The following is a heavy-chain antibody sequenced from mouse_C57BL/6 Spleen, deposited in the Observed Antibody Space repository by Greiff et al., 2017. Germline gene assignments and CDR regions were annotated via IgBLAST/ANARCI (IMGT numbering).Heavy chain of an antibody. CDR3: ARPDSSGFFAY. CDR1: GFTFSSYG. V-gene: IGHV5-6*01. J-gene: IGHJ3*01. D-gene: IGHD3-2*02. Sequence: EVMLVESGGDLVKPGGSLKLSCAASGFTFSSYGMSWVRQTPDKRLEWVATISSGGSYTYYPDSVKGRFTISRDNAKNTLYLQMSSLESEDTAMYYCARPDSSGFFAYWGQGTLVTVSA. CDR2: ISSGGSYT.